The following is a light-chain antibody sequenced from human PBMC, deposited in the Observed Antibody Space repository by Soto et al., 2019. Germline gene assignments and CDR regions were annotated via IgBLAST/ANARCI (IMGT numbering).Light chain of an antibody. Sequence: DIHLSQSPSFLSASVGDSVTLTCRASQAINIWLAWYQQKPGKAPKLLIYGASTLESGVPSRFSGSGSGTEFTLTIYSLQPDDFATYYCEQYQTYPWTFGQGTKVDIK. V-gene: IGKV1-5*01. J-gene: IGKJ1*01. CDR3: EQYQTYPWT. CDR1: QAINIW. CDR2: GAS.